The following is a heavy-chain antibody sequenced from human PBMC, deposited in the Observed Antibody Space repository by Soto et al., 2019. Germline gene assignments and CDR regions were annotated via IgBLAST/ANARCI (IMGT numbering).Heavy chain of an antibody. V-gene: IGHV4-61*01. CDR3: ARGHDFWSGFSSFDY. Sequence: QVQLQESGPGLVKPSETLSLTCTVSGGSVSSGSHYWSWIRQPPGKRLEWVGYVYYSGSTNYNPSLRSRVTRSVDTSKNQFSLKLNSVTAADTDVYYCARGHDFWSGFSSFDYWGQGTLVTVSS. CDR1: GGSVSSGSHY. D-gene: IGHD3-3*01. CDR2: VYYSGST. J-gene: IGHJ4*02.